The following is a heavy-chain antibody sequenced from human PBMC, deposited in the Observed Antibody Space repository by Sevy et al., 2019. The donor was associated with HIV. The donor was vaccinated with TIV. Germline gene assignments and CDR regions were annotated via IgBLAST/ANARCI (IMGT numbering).Heavy chain of an antibody. CDR1: GYTFTSYG. J-gene: IGHJ6*02. Sequence: ASVKVSCKASGYTFTSYGISWVRQAPGQGLEWMGWINAYNGNTNYAQKLQGRVTMTTDTSTSTAYMELRSLRSDVTAVYYCARVMWAVAGTGLYYYYYGMDVWGQGTTVTVPS. CDR3: ARVMWAVAGTGLYYYYYGMDV. V-gene: IGHV1-18*01. CDR2: INAYNGNT. D-gene: IGHD6-19*01.